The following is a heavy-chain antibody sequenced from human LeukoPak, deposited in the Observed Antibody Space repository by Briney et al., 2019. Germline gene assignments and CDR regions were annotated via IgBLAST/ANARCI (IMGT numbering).Heavy chain of an antibody. J-gene: IGHJ4*02. CDR2: ISGSGGST. D-gene: IGHD1-1*01. CDR3: AKGTTGTTPTSLAYFDY. V-gene: IGHV3-23*01. CDR1: GFTFSSYA. Sequence: QPGGSLRLSCAASGFTFSSYAMSWVRQAPGKGLEWVSAISGSGGSTYYADSVKGRFTISRDNSKNTLYLQMNSLRAEDTAVYYCAKGTTGTTPTSLAYFDYWGQGTLVTVSS.